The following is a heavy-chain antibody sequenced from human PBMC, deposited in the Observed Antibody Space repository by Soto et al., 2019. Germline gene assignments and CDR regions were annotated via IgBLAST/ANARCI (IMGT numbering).Heavy chain of an antibody. J-gene: IGHJ6*02. D-gene: IGHD3-10*01. CDR1: GGSISSGGYS. CDR3: ARGFGELLGYYYGMDV. V-gene: IGHV4-30-2*01. CDR2: IYHSGST. Sequence: TLSLTCAVSGGSISSGGYSWSWIRQPPGKGLEWIGYIYHSGSTYYNPSLKSRVTISVDRSKNQFSLKLSSVTAADTAVYCCARGFGELLGYYYGMDVWGQGTTVTVSS.